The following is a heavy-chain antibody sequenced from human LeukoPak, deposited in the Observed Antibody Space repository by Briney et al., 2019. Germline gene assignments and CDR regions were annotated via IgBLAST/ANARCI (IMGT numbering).Heavy chain of an antibody. V-gene: IGHV1-46*01. J-gene: IGHJ4*02. D-gene: IGHD1-26*01. CDR3: ARWELESSGFDY. CDR2: INPNGGST. CDR1: GYTFTSYY. Sequence: ASVKVSCKASGYTFTSYYMHWVRQAPGQGLEWMGIINPNGGSTNYAQSFQGRVTMTRDTSTSTAYMELSSLGSEDTAVYYCARWELESSGFDYWGQGTLVTVSS.